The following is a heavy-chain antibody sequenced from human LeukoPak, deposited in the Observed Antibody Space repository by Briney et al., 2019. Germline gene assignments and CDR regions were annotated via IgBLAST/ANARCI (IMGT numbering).Heavy chain of an antibody. CDR2: INQDGSKK. CDR3: ATSRSFTTVREFDH. D-gene: IGHD4-17*01. J-gene: IGHJ4*02. V-gene: IGHV3-7*01. Sequence: GGSLRLSCVASGFTFSSYWMSWVRQAPGKGLEWVANINQDGSKKYYVDSVRGRFTISRDNAKNSLYLQMDSLRVEDTAMYHCATSRSFTTVREFDHWGQGTLVTVSS. CDR1: GFTFSSYW.